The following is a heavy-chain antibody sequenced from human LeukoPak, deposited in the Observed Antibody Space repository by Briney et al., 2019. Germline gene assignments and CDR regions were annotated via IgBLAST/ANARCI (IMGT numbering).Heavy chain of an antibody. CDR1: GGSISSSSYY. CDR3: ARLSITMIVD. D-gene: IGHD3-22*01. CDR2: IYYSGST. J-gene: IGHJ4*02. V-gene: IGHV4-39*01. Sequence: SETLSLTCTVSGGSISSSSYYWGWIRQPPGKGLEWIGSIYYSGSTYYNPSLKSRVTISVDTSKNQFSLKLSSVTAADTAVYYCARLSITMIVDWGQGTLVTVSS.